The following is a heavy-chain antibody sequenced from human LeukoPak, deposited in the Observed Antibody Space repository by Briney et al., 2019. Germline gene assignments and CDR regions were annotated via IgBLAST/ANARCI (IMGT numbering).Heavy chain of an antibody. V-gene: IGHV3-33*08. D-gene: IGHD3-16*01. J-gene: IGHJ4*02. CDR1: GFTFSSYA. Sequence: GGSLRLSCAASGFTFSSYAMHWVRQAPGKGLEWVAVIWYDGSNKYYADSVKGRFTISRDNSKNTLYLQMNSLRAEDTAVYYCAREFGELHLFDYWGQGTLVTVSS. CDR3: AREFGELHLFDY. CDR2: IWYDGSNK.